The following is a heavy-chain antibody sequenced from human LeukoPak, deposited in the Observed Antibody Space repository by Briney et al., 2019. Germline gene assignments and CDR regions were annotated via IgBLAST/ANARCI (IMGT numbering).Heavy chain of an antibody. CDR2: IYYSGST. Sequence: PSETLSLTCTVSGGSISSSSYYWGWIRQPPGKGLEWIGSIYYSGSTYYNPSLKSRVTISVDTSKNQFSLKLSSVTAADTAVYYCARHRKWELGSLLSDMDVWGKGTTVTISS. J-gene: IGHJ6*03. V-gene: IGHV4-39*01. D-gene: IGHD1-26*01. CDR1: GGSISSSSYY. CDR3: ARHRKWELGSLLSDMDV.